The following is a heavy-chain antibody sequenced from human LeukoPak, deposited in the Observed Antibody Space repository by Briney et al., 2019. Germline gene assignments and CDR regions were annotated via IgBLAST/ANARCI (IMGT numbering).Heavy chain of an antibody. Sequence: SETLSVTCAVYGGSFSGYSWSWIRQPPGKGPEWIGEINDSGSTNYNPSLKSRVTISVDTSKNQFSLKLSSVTATDTAVYYCVRRSRDTDSSNWYSDYWGQGTLVTVSS. J-gene: IGHJ4*02. CDR3: VRRSRDTDSSNWYSDY. D-gene: IGHD6-13*01. V-gene: IGHV4-34*01. CDR2: INDSGST. CDR1: GGSFSGYS.